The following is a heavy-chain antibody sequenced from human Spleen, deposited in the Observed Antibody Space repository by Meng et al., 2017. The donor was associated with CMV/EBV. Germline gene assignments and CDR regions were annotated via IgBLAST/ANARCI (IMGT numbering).Heavy chain of an antibody. Sequence: ASVKVSCKASGYPFTNHVFTWVRQAPGQGLEWMGGISVRNGNTNYAQKVQGRVTMTRDTSTTTAYLELRSLRPDDTAVYYCASSLTICPFCSISNCAYGFQYGMDVWGQGTTVTVSS. CDR2: ISVRNGNT. CDR3: ASSLTICPFCSISNCAYGFQYGMDV. CDR1: GYPFTNHV. J-gene: IGHJ6*02. V-gene: IGHV1-18*01. D-gene: IGHD2-2*01.